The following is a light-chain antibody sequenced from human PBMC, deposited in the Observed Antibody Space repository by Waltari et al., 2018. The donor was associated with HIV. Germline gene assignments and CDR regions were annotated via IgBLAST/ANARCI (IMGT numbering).Light chain of an antibody. CDR2: WAS. CDR3: QQYYSIPLT. V-gene: IGKV4-1*01. Sequence: DIVMTQSPDVLTVSLGERATITCYCSLTVLDTSNNKNYLAWYQQKLGQPPKLLIHWASTRETGVPDRFSGGGSETHFSFTISTLLAEDVGTYYCQQYYSIPLTFGGGTIVRI. CDR1: LTVLDTSNNKNY. J-gene: IGKJ4*01.